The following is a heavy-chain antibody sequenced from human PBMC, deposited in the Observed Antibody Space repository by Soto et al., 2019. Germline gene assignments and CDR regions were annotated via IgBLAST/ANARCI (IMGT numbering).Heavy chain of an antibody. CDR1: GGSFSGYY. CDR2: INHSGST. D-gene: IGHD3-10*01. CDR3: ARGVFLWFGGRFDP. V-gene: IGHV4-34*01. Sequence: QVQLQQWGAGLLKPSETLSLTCAVYGGSFSGYYWSWIRQPPGKGLEWIGEINHSGSTNYNPSLKSRVTISVDTSKNQFSLKLSSVTAADTAVYYCARGVFLWFGGRFDPWGQGTLVTVSS. J-gene: IGHJ5*02.